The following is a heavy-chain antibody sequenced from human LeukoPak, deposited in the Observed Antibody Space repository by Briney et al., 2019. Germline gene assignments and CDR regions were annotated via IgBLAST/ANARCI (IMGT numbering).Heavy chain of an antibody. D-gene: IGHD1-1*01. Sequence: GGSLRLSCAASGFTFSSFAMTWVRQAPGKGLEWVAVISYDGSNKYYADSVKGRFTISRGNSKNTLYLQMNSLRAEDTAVYYCAKGLGTTTWFDPWGQGTLVTVSS. CDR1: GFTFSSFA. J-gene: IGHJ5*02. CDR3: AKGLGTTTWFDP. V-gene: IGHV3-30*18. CDR2: ISYDGSNK.